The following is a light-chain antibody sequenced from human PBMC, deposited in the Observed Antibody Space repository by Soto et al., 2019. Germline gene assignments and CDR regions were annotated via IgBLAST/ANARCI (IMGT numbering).Light chain of an antibody. CDR3: QQYNSYPLT. CDR1: QSIHNW. CDR2: KAS. Sequence: IQMTQSHRTLSASVGERVTSTCLASQSIHNWVAWYQQKPGKAPNLLIYKASSLESEVPSRFSGSGSGTEFILTISSLQPDDFATYYCQQYNSYPLTFGGGTKVAI. J-gene: IGKJ4*01. V-gene: IGKV1-5*03.